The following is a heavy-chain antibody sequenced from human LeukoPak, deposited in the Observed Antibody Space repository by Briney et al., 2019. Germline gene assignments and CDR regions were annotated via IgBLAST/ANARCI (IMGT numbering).Heavy chain of an antibody. Sequence: GGSLRLSCAASGFSFSSHNMNWVRQAPGKGLEWVSYISGGGETAYYADSVKGRFTISRNNAQNSLFLQMNSLRAEDTAVYYCARLLNSHYFDYWGQGALVTVPS. V-gene: IGHV3-48*04. CDR3: ARLLNSHYFDY. J-gene: IGHJ4*02. CDR2: ISGGGETA. D-gene: IGHD3-10*01. CDR1: GFSFSSHN.